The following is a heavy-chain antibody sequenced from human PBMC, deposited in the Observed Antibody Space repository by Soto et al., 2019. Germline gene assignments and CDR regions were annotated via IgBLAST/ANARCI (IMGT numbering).Heavy chain of an antibody. J-gene: IGHJ3*01. CDR2: ISGSGDIT. CDR3: AQSPPPADAFDF. V-gene: IGHV3-23*01. Sequence: EVQLLESGGGLVQPGGSLRLSCAASGITFINYAMSWVRQAPGKGLEWVSTISGSGDITYHADSVKGRFTISRDNSKNTLYLQMNTLRAGDTAVYYCAQSPPPADAFDFWGQGTVVTVSS. CDR1: GITFINYA.